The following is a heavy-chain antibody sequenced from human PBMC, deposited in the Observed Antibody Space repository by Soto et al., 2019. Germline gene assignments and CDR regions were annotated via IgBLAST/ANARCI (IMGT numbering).Heavy chain of an antibody. CDR2: INPNSGGT. V-gene: IGHV1-2*04. CDR3: ARANTVTTDFDY. CDR1: GYTFTGHY. Sequence: ASVKVSCKASGYTFTGHYMHWVRQAPGQGLEWMGWINPNSGGTYYAQKFQGWVTMTRDTSLSTAYMELSRLRSDDTAVYYCARANTVTTDFDYWGRGTLVTVSS. J-gene: IGHJ4*01. D-gene: IGHD4-17*01.